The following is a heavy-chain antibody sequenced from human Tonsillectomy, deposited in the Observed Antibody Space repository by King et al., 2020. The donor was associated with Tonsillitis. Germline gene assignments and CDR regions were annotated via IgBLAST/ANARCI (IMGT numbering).Heavy chain of an antibody. V-gene: IGHV4-30-4*07. CDR3: ARAASSGYFYY. CDR1: GGSISSGGYS. J-gene: IGHJ4*02. D-gene: IGHD3-22*01. Sequence: QLQESGPGLVKPSQTLSLTCAVSGGSISSGGYSWSWIRQPPGKGLEWIGYSYYNGNTYYNPSLKSRLTISVDTSKNQFSLRLTSVTAADTAVYYCARAASSGYFYYWGQGTLVTVSS. CDR2: SYYNGNT.